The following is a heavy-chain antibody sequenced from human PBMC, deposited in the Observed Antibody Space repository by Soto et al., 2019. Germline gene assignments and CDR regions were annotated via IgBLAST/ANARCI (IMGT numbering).Heavy chain of an antibody. CDR3: ARADGQYNWNYVCGMDV. CDR1: GFTFSSYS. V-gene: IGHV3-21*01. D-gene: IGHD1-7*01. Sequence: GGSLRLSCAASGFTFSSYSMNWVRQAPGKGLEWVSSISSSSSYIYYADSVKGRFTISRDNAKNSLYLQMNSLRAEDTAVYYCARADGQYNWNYVCGMDVWGQGTTVTVSS. J-gene: IGHJ6*02. CDR2: ISSSSSYI.